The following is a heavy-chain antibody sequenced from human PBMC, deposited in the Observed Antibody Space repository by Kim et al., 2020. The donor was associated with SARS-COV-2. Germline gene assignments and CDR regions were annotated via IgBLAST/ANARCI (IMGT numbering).Heavy chain of an antibody. J-gene: IGHJ4*02. V-gene: IGHV4-34*01. CDR3: ARGTMVRGETFDY. Sequence: YNPSLKSRVTISVDTSKNQFSLKLSSVTAADTAVYYCARGTMVRGETFDYWGQGTLVTVSS. D-gene: IGHD3-10*01.